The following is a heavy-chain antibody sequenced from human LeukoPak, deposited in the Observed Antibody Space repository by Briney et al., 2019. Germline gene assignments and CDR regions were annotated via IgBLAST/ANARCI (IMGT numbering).Heavy chain of an antibody. CDR3: AARPKYYYDSSGFRDY. CDR1: GGSISSYY. D-gene: IGHD3-22*01. Sequence: PSETLSLTCTVSGGSISSYYWSWIRQPAGKGLEWIGRIYTSGSTNYIPSLKSRVTMSVDTSKNQFSLKLSSVTAADTAVYYCAARPKYYYDSSGFRDYWGQGTLVTVSS. V-gene: IGHV4-4*07. J-gene: IGHJ4*02. CDR2: IYTSGST.